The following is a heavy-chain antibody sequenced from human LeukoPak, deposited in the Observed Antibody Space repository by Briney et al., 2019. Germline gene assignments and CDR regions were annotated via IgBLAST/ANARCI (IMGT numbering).Heavy chain of an antibody. D-gene: IGHD3-10*01. CDR1: AFTFSTYA. CDR3: ARDRLGSGSSQQH. CDR2: ISNSGGST. Sequence: PGGSLRLSCAASAFTFSTYAMSWVRQAPGKGLEWVSGISNSGGSTPYADSVRGRFTISRDNSKNTLYLQMNSLRAEDTAVYYCARDRLGSGSSQQHWGQGTLVTVSS. V-gene: IGHV3-23*01. J-gene: IGHJ1*01.